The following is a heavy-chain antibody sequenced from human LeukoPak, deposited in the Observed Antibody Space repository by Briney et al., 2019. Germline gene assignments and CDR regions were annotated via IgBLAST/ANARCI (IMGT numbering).Heavy chain of an antibody. CDR1: GGSISSSSYY. Sequence: SETLSLTCTVSGGSISSSSYYWGWIRQPPGKGLEWIGSIYYSGSTYYNPSLKSRVTISVDTSKNQFSLKLSSVTAADTAVYYCARGVLRFLEWLPFDYWGQGTLVTVTS. D-gene: IGHD3-3*01. J-gene: IGHJ4*02. CDR3: ARGVLRFLEWLPFDY. V-gene: IGHV4-39*07. CDR2: IYYSGST.